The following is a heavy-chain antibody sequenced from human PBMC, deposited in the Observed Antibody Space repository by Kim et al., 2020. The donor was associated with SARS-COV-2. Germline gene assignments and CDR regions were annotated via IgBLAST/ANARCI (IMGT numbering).Heavy chain of an antibody. V-gene: IGHV5-10-1*01. Sequence: GESLKISCKGSGYSFTSYWISWVRQMPGKGLEWMGRIDASDSYSNYSPSFQGHVTISADKSISTAYLQWSSLKASDTAMYYCVRQGRIGSGSPDYWGQGTLVTVSS. J-gene: IGHJ4*02. CDR2: IDASDSYS. D-gene: IGHD6-19*01. CDR3: VRQGRIGSGSPDY. CDR1: GYSFTSYW.